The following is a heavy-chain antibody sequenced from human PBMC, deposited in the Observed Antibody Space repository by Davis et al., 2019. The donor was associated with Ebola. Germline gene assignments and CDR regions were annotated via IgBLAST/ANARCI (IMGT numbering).Heavy chain of an antibody. Sequence: PGGSLRLSCSASGFTFMTYAMHWVRQAPGKGLEWVAVISFDGNNKHYADSLKGRFTVSRDNSKNTLYLQMNSLRAEDTAVYYCARRMVAIDYWGQGTLVTVSS. CDR1: GFTFMTYA. V-gene: IGHV3-30-3*01. CDR3: ARRMVAIDY. CDR2: ISFDGNNK. J-gene: IGHJ4*02. D-gene: IGHD5-12*01.